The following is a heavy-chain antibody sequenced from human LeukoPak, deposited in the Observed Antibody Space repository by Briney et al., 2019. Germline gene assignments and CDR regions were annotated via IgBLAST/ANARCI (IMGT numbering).Heavy chain of an antibody. Sequence: GSLRLSCAASGFTFSIYGIHWVRQAPGRGLEWVAVIWSDGSNKYYADSVKGRFTISRDNSKNTLYLQMNSLRAEDTAVYYCAKADYYGSGSYQDYWGQGTLVTVSS. CDR2: IWSDGSNK. D-gene: IGHD3-10*01. CDR3: AKADYYGSGSYQDY. J-gene: IGHJ4*02. V-gene: IGHV3-33*06. CDR1: GFTFSIYG.